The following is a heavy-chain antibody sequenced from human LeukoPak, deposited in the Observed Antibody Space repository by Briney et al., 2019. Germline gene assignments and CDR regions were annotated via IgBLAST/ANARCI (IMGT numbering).Heavy chain of an antibody. V-gene: IGHV3-23*01. J-gene: IGHJ4*02. CDR3: ANSRGYGSGNL. CDR2: VSGSGDRT. D-gene: IGHD3-10*01. CDR1: GFTFSNYA. Sequence: GGSLRLSCAASGFTFSNYAMSWVRQAPGKGLEWISAVSGSGDRTYYAGSVKGRFTISRDNSKNIVYLRMNSLRAEDTAVYFCANSRGYGSGNLWGQGTLVTVST.